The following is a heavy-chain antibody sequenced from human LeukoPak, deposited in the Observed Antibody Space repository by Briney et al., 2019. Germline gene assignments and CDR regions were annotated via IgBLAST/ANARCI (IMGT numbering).Heavy chain of an antibody. D-gene: IGHD3-10*02. CDR2: IKHDGSVK. CDR1: GFTFNDYW. Sequence: GGSLRLSCAASGFTFNDYWMTWVRQAPGKGLEWVANIKHDGSVKYYVDSVKGRFTISRDNAESSLSLQMNSLRAEDTAVYYCAELGITMIGGVWGKGTTVTISS. V-gene: IGHV3-7*01. CDR3: AELGITMIGGV. J-gene: IGHJ6*04.